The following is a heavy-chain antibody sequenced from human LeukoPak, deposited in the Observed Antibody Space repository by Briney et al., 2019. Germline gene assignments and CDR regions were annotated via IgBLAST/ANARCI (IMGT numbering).Heavy chain of an antibody. D-gene: IGHD3-10*01. J-gene: IGHJ4*02. CDR2: IKPDGSRE. V-gene: IGHV3-7*01. CDR1: GFRFNTYW. Sequence: GGSLSLSCAASGFRFNTYWMTWVRPAPGKGLEGVAHIKPDGSREDYVDSVKGRFTISRDNAKNSLYLQMNNLRVEDTAIYYCARDTWNYLLDYWGQGILVTVSS. CDR3: ARDTWNYLLDY.